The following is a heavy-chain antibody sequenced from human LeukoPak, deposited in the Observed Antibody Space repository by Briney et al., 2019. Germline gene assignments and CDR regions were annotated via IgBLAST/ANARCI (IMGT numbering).Heavy chain of an antibody. D-gene: IGHD6-13*01. CDR1: GFSFCDHY. Sequence: GGSLRLSCAPSGFSFCDHYMISLRHALRKDLEAISYISHNGETKYYADAGKGRLSVSRDNAKSSLYLQMNSLRVEVTAVYYCARDRHGYFDYWGQGTLVTVSS. J-gene: IGHJ4*02. CDR2: ISHNGETK. CDR3: ARDRHGYFDY. V-gene: IGHV3-11*01.